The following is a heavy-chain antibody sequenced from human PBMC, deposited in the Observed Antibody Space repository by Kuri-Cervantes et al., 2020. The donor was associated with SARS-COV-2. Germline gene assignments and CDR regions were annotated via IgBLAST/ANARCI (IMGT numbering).Heavy chain of an antibody. J-gene: IGHJ5*02. Sequence: SETLSLTCTVSGGSISSYYWSWIRQPLGKGLEWIGYIYYSGSTNYNPSLKSRVTISVDTSKNQFSLKLSSVTAADTAVYYCARELGLTTVNWFDPWGQGTLVTVSS. V-gene: IGHV4-59*01. CDR2: IYYSGST. CDR3: ARELGLTTVNWFDP. D-gene: IGHD4-17*01. CDR1: GGSISSYY.